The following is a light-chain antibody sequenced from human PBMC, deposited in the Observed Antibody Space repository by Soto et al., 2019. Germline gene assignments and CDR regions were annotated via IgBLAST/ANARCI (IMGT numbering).Light chain of an antibody. J-gene: IGLJ1*01. CDR3: SSYAGSNNFV. CDR1: SSDVGGYNY. CDR2: EVS. Sequence: LTQPPSASGSPGQSVTISCTGTSSDVGGYNYVSWYQQHPGKAPKLMIYEVSERPSGVPDRFSGSKSSNAASLTVSGLQAEDEADYYCSSYAGSNNFVFGTGTKVTVL. V-gene: IGLV2-8*01.